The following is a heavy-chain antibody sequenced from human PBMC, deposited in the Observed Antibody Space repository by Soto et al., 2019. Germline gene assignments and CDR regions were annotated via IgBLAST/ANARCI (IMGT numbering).Heavy chain of an antibody. CDR1: GDSMSSSDYY. J-gene: IGHJ4*02. CDR2: IYYSGST. V-gene: IGHV4-39*01. D-gene: IGHD5-18*01. Sequence: SETLSLTCPVSGDSMSSSDYYWGWIPQTPGKGLEWIGSIYYSGSTYYNPSLQSRVAISVDTSKNQFSLTLTSVTAADTAVYYCARGVDRAKTGYWGQGTLVTVSS. CDR3: ARGVDRAKTGY.